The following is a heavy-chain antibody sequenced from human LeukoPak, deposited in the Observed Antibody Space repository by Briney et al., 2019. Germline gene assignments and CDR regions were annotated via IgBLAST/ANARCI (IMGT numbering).Heavy chain of an antibody. CDR2: IYYSGST. V-gene: IGHV4-39*07. J-gene: IGHJ6*02. D-gene: IGHD3-10*01. Sequence: SETLSLTCTVSGGSISSSSYYWGWIRQPPGKGLEWIGSIYYSGSTYYNPSLKSRVTISVDTSKNQFSLKLSSVTAADTAVYYCARDEGITMVRGVYSVWGQGTTVTVSS. CDR1: GGSISSSSYY. CDR3: ARDEGITMVRGVYSV.